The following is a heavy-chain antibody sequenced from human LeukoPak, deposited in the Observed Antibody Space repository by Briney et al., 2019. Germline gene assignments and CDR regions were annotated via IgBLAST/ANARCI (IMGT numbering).Heavy chain of an antibody. CDR3: ARDVIYDSSDYLDF. D-gene: IGHD3-22*01. CDR2: IHTSGTT. Sequence: SETLSLTCTVSGGSMSSYYWSFIRQSAGTGLEWLGRIHTSGTTWYNPSLKSRVTMSEDTSKNQLSLRLSSVTAADTAVYYCARDVIYDSSDYLDFWGQGILVTVSS. CDR1: GGSMSSYY. V-gene: IGHV4-4*07. J-gene: IGHJ4*02.